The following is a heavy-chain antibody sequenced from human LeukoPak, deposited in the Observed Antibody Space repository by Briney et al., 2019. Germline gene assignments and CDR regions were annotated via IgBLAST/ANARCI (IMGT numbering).Heavy chain of an antibody. D-gene: IGHD6-19*01. CDR2: ISAYNGNT. J-gene: IGHJ4*02. V-gene: IGHV1-18*01. CDR3: TRGVEYNSAWYSVY. CDR1: GYTFTSYG. Sequence: ASVTVSCMASGYTFTSYGIYWVRQAPGQGLEWMGWISAYNGNTNYAQKLQGRVTMTTDTSTSTAYMELRSLKSDDTAVYYCTRGVEYNSAWYSVYWGQGTLVTVSS.